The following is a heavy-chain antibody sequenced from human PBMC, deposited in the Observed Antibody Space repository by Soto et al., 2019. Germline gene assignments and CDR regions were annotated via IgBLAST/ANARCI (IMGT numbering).Heavy chain of an antibody. Sequence: GGSLRLSCAASGFTFSSYSMNWVRQAPGKGLEWVSSISSSSSYIYYADSVKGRFTISRDNAKNSLYLQMNSLRAEDTAVYYCARDQYYGSGSYYNEPGLNWGQGTLVTVSS. CDR3: ARDQYYGSGSYYNEPGLN. V-gene: IGHV3-21*01. CDR2: ISSSSSYI. CDR1: GFTFSSYS. D-gene: IGHD3-10*01. J-gene: IGHJ4*02.